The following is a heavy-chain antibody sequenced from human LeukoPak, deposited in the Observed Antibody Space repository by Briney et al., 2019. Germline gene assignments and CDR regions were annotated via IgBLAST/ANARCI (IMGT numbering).Heavy chain of an antibody. CDR1: GGSISSYH. Sequence: SETLSLTCTVSGGSISSYHWSWIRQPPGKGLEWIGYVYYSGSTSYNPSLKSRVTISVDTSKNQFSLKLSSVTAADTAVYYCARDTGTGVAYWGQGTLVTVSS. CDR2: VYYSGST. CDR3: ARDTGTGVAY. V-gene: IGHV4-59*12. D-gene: IGHD1-14*01. J-gene: IGHJ4*02.